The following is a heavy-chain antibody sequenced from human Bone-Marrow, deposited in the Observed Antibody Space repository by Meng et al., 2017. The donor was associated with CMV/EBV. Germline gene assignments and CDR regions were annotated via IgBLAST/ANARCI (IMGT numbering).Heavy chain of an antibody. CDR2: ISSSGSTI. CDR1: RFTFSSYW. V-gene: IGHV3-48*03. Sequence: GGSLRLSCAASRFTFSSYWVNWVRLAPGKGLEWVSYISSSGSTIYYADSVKGRFTISRDNAKNSLYLQMNSLRAEDTAVYYCARQGRYDILTGRTRGYYFDSWGQGTLVTVSS. D-gene: IGHD3-9*01. CDR3: ARQGRYDILTGRTRGYYFDS. J-gene: IGHJ4*02.